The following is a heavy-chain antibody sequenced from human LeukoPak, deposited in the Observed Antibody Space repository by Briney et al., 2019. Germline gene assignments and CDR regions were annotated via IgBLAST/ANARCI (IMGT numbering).Heavy chain of an antibody. Sequence: GGSLRLSCAASGFTFSTYSMSWVRQAPGKGLEWVSSINGRSNYMYYADSVKGRFTISRDNAKNSLYLQMNSLRAEDTAEYYCVREDGIVGATSAFDYWGQGTLVTVSS. CDR2: INGRSNYM. V-gene: IGHV3-21*01. J-gene: IGHJ4*02. CDR1: GFTFSTYS. CDR3: VREDGIVGATSAFDY. D-gene: IGHD1-26*01.